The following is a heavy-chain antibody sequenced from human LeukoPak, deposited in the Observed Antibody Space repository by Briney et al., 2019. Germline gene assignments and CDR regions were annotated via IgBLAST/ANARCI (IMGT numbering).Heavy chain of an antibody. CDR1: GGSISSYY. Sequence: PSETLSLTCTVSGGSISSYYWSWIRQPPGKGLEWIGYIYYSGSTNYNPSLKSRVTILVDTSKNQFSLKLSSVTAADTAVYYCARDHGDPPGSLDYWGQGTLVTVSS. CDR2: IYYSGST. V-gene: IGHV4-59*01. CDR3: ARDHGDPPGSLDY. J-gene: IGHJ4*02. D-gene: IGHD4-17*01.